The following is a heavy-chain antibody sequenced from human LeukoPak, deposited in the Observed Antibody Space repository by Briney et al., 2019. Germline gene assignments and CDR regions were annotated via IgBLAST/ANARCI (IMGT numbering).Heavy chain of an antibody. CDR2: ISAYNGNT. Sequence: ASVKVSCKASGYTFTSYGISWVRQAPGQGLEWMGWISAYNGNTNYAQKLQGRVTMTTDTSTSTAYMELRSLRSDATAVYYCARVSMDIVVVPAAIGYYGMDVWGKGTTVTVSS. CDR3: ARVSMDIVVVPAAIGYYGMDV. D-gene: IGHD2-2*03. CDR1: GYTFTSYG. J-gene: IGHJ6*04. V-gene: IGHV1-18*04.